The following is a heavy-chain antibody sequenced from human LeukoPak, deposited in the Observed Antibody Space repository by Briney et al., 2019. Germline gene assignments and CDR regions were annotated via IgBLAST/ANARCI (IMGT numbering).Heavy chain of an antibody. D-gene: IGHD3-22*01. V-gene: IGHV4-61*01. CDR2: IYYSGST. CDR1: GGSISSGSYY. Sequence: SETLSLTCTVSGGSISSGSYYWSWIRQPPGKGLEWIGYIYYSGSTNYNPSLKSRVTISVDTSKNQFSLKLSSVTAADTAVYYCARDIGPYDSSVYDAFDIWGQGTMVTVSS. J-gene: IGHJ3*02. CDR3: ARDIGPYDSSVYDAFDI.